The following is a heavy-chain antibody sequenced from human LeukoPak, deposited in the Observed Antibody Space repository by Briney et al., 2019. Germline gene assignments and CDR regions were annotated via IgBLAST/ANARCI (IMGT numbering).Heavy chain of an antibody. J-gene: IGHJ4*02. CDR2: IYYSGST. Sequence: SETLSLTCTVSGDSISSYYWSWIRQPPGKGLEWIGYIYYSGSTNYNPSLKSRVTISVDTSKSQFSLKLSSVTAADTAVYYCASSSSWYFLLDYWGQGTLVTVSS. V-gene: IGHV4-59*08. CDR3: ASSSSWYFLLDY. CDR1: GDSISSYY. D-gene: IGHD6-13*01.